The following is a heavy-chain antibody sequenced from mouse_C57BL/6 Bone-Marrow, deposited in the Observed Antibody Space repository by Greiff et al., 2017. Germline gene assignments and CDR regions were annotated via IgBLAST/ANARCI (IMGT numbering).Heavy chain of an antibody. Sequence: QQSCTDSGYTFTSFWMHWVKQRPGRGLEWIGRIDPNSGGTKYTEKFKSKATLTVDKPSSTAYIQLSSLTSADYAVYYCARLRHDYGSAMDYWGQGTSVTVSA. J-gene: IGHJ4*01. CDR2: IDPNSGGT. CDR1: GYTFTSFW. CDR3: ARLRHDYGSAMDY. V-gene: IGHV1-72*01. D-gene: IGHD1-1*01.